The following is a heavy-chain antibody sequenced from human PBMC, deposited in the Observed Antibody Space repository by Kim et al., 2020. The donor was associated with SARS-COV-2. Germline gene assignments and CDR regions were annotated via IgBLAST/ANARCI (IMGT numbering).Heavy chain of an antibody. CDR1: GFTFSDHF. CDR2: TRNKANSYTT. D-gene: IGHD1-26*01. Sequence: GGSLRLSCAASGFTFSDHFMDWVRQAPGKGLEWVGRTRNKANSYTTEYAASVKGRFTISRDDSKNSLYLQMNSLKTEDTAFYYCARVISGRYGRWIDPWGQGTLVTVSS. J-gene: IGHJ5*02. V-gene: IGHV3-72*01. CDR3: ARVISGRYGRWIDP.